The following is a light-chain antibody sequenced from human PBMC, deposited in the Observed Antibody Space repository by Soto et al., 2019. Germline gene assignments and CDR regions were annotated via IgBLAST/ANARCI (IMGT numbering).Light chain of an antibody. J-gene: IGKJ3*01. Sequence: IQLTQSPSSLSASIGDRVTITCRASQGISNYLAWYQQKPGKAPKLLIYGAVTLQSGVPSRFSGSGSGTDFAPAINRLQTDDLATSYCQQLNNFTPFTFGPGTKVDL. CDR2: GAV. V-gene: IGKV1-9*01. CDR3: QQLNNFTPFT. CDR1: QGISNY.